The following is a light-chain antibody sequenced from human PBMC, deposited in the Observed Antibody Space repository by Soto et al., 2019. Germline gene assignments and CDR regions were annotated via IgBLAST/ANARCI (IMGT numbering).Light chain of an antibody. CDR3: KQYNSDYQT. CDR2: DAS. J-gene: IGKJ1*01. V-gene: IGKV1-5*01. CDR1: QSISSW. Sequence: DIQMTQSPSTLSASVGDRVTITCRASQSISSWLAWYQQKPGKAPKLLIYDASSLESGVPSRFSGSGSGTEFTLTISSLQPDDFATYYCKQYNSDYQTFGQGTKVDI.